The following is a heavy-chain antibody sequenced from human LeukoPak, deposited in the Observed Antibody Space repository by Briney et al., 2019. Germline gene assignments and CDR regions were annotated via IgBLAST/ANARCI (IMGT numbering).Heavy chain of an antibody. D-gene: IGHD5-24*01. J-gene: IGHJ4*02. CDR1: GYTFTSYY. V-gene: IGHV1-46*01. CDR2: IDPSGGST. CDR3: ARVGLEMGTTLDY. Sequence: ASVKVSGNASGYTFTSYYMHWVRQAPGHGLEWMGIIDPSGGSTSYAQKFQGRVTMTRDTSTSTVYMELSSLRSEDTAVYYCARVGLEMGTTLDYWGQGTLVTVSS.